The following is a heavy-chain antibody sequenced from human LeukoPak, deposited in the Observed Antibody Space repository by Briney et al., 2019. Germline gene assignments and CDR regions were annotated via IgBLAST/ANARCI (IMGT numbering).Heavy chain of an antibody. CDR1: GYTLSSYL. CDR3: ARDLSSGWCVEY. CDR2: IWYDGSNK. D-gene: IGHD6-19*01. Sequence: GGSLLQGCASSGYTLSSYLMHWDRQAPGKGLEWVAVIWYDGSNKYYADSVKGRFTISRDNSKNTLYLQMNSLRVEDTAVFFCARDLSSGWCVEYWGQGTLVTVSP. J-gene: IGHJ4*02. V-gene: IGHV3-33*01.